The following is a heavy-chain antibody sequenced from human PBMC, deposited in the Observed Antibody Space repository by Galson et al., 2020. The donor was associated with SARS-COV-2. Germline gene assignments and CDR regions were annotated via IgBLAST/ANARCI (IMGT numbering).Heavy chain of an antibody. CDR3: TTALTLKNLGLWNFFDS. D-gene: IGHD2-21*01. V-gene: IGHV3-15*01. Sequence: GGSLRLSCAASGFIFNNVWMSWVRQAPGKGLEWVGRIKTTVDGGTPDYNAPVKGRFILSREDSKNTLYLQMNSLKTEDKAVYYCTTALTLKNLGLWNFFDSWGQGTLVTVSP. J-gene: IGHJ4*02. CDR2: IKTTVDGGTP. CDR1: GFIFNNVW.